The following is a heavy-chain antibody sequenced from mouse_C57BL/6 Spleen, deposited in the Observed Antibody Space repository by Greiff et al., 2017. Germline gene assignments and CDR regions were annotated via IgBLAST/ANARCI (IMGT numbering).Heavy chain of an antibody. CDR3: ARGDYGSSDGFAY. Sequence: QVQLKQPGAELVKPGASVKLSCKASGYTFTSYWMHWVKQRPGQGLEWIGMIHPNSGSTNYNEKFKSKATLTVDKSSSTAYMQLSSLTSEDSAVYYCARGDYGSSDGFAYWGQGTLVTVSA. V-gene: IGHV1-64*01. D-gene: IGHD1-1*01. J-gene: IGHJ3*01. CDR2: IHPNSGST. CDR1: GYTFTSYW.